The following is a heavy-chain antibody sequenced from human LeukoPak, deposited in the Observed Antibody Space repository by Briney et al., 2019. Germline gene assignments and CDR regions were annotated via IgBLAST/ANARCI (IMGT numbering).Heavy chain of an antibody. CDR2: IYPSGNS. CDR3: ARGVGSLVATNPYYFDY. Sequence: SETLSLTCTVSGGSISGYYWNWIRQPPGKGLEWLGYIYPSGNSDYNPSLKSRVSMSVDTSKKQIFLKLSSVTAADTAVYYCARGVGSLVATNPYYFDYWGQGTLVTVSS. V-gene: IGHV4-4*09. CDR1: GGSISGYY. D-gene: IGHD5-12*01. J-gene: IGHJ4*02.